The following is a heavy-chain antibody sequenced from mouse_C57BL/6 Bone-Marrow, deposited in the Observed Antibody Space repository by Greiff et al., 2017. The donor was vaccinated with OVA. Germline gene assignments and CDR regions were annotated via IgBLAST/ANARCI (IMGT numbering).Heavy chain of an antibody. V-gene: IGHV7-3*01. J-gene: IGHJ1*03. CDR2: IRNKDNGYTT. Sequence: EVQREESGGGLVQPGGSLSLSCAASGFTFTDYYMSWVSQPPGKALEWMGCIRNKDNGYTTEYSASVKGRFTIYRDNSQRILYLQTNALRAEDSAPYYCARDPPYSNYGWWYFDVWGTGTTVTVSS. D-gene: IGHD2-5*01. CDR3: ARDPPYSNYGWWYFDV. CDR1: GFTFTDYY.